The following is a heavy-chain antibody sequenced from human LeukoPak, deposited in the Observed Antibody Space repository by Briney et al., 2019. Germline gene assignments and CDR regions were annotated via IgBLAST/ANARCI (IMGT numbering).Heavy chain of an antibody. V-gene: IGHV3-74*01. D-gene: IGHD3-16*02. CDR1: GFTFSTYW. J-gene: IGHJ4*02. CDR3: TRVDLSWAHDF. Sequence: GSLRLSCAASGFTFSTYWMHWVRQAPGKGLVWVSRIDSDATTTTYADSVKGRFTISRDNAKNTLYLQMNSLRAEDTAVYYCTRVDLSWAHDFWGQGTLVTVSS. CDR2: IDSDATTT.